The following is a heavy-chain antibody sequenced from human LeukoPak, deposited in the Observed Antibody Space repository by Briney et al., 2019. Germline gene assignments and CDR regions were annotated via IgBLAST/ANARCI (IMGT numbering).Heavy chain of an antibody. Sequence: PSETLSLTCTVSGVSISSGGYYWSWIRQHPGKGLEWIGYIYYSASTYYNPSRKSRVTISVDTSKNQFSLKLSSVTAADTAVYYCARDSDIVVVPAARGSRYYGMDVWGQGTTVTVSS. D-gene: IGHD2-2*01. CDR1: GVSISSGGYY. CDR3: ARDSDIVVVPAARGSRYYGMDV. CDR2: IYYSAST. V-gene: IGHV4-31*03. J-gene: IGHJ6*02.